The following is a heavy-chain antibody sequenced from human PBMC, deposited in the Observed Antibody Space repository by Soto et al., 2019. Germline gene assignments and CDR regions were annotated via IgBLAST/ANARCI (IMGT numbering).Heavy chain of an antibody. CDR2: ITSSSSYI. CDR3: ARQTTTVFDY. J-gene: IGHJ4*02. D-gene: IGHD4-4*01. Sequence: GVLRLSCAASGFTLSGYTMNWVRQAPGKGLEWVSSITSSSSYIYYADSVKGRFTISRDNAKNSLYLQMNSLRAEDTAVYYCARQTTTVFDYWGQGTLVTVSS. V-gene: IGHV3-21*01. CDR1: GFTLSGYT.